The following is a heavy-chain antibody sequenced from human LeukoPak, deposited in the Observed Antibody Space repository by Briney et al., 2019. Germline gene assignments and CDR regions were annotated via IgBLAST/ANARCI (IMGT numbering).Heavy chain of an antibody. CDR2: ISSGGSNM. Sequence: PGGSQRLFCAASGFTFSSYEMNWVRQAPGKGLEWISYISSGGSNMYYADFVKGRFTISRDNAKNSLFLQMNSLRAEDTAVYYCARDTPKYSGSADYWGRERLVTVSS. J-gene: IGHJ4*02. CDR3: ARDTPKYSGSADY. CDR1: GFTFSSYE. V-gene: IGHV3-48*03. D-gene: IGHD6-6*01.